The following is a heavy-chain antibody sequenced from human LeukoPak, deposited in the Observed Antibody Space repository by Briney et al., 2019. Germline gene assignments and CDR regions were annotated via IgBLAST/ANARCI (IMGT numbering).Heavy chain of an antibody. CDR1: GFTFDDYG. CDR3: ARHDSSNRGAVTQLYYYMDV. Sequence: GGSLRLSCAASGFTFDDYGMSWVRQVPGKGLEWVSSINWNGGSTGYADSVKGRFTISRDNAKNSLYLQMNSLRAEDTASYHCARHDSSNRGAVTQLYYYMDVWGQGTLVTVSS. D-gene: IGHD4-11*01. CDR2: INWNGGST. V-gene: IGHV3-20*01. J-gene: IGHJ6*03.